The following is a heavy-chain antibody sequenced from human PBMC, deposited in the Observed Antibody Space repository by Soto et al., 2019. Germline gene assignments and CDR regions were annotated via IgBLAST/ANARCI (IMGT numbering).Heavy chain of an antibody. CDR1: GLPFHSYG. V-gene: IGHV3-33*01. CDR3: ARENYYDSSGNFDY. Sequence: LRLTCASSGLPFHSYGMDWGREGSGKGLEWVAVIWYDGSNKYYADSVKGRFTISRDNSKNTLYLQMNSLRAEDTAVYYCARENYYDSSGNFDYWGQGT. D-gene: IGHD3-22*01. J-gene: IGHJ4*02. CDR2: IWYDGSNK.